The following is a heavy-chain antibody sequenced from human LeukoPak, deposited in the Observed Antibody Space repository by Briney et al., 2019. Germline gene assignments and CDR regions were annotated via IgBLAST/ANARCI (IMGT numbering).Heavy chain of an antibody. CDR1: GYRFTTDY. CDR3: ARRQDAFDI. V-gene: IGHV5-51*01. Sequence: GESLKISCKASGYRFTTDYIGWVRQMPGKGLEWMGIIYPDDSDTRYSPSFQGQVTISADKSISTAYLQWSSLKASDTAMYYCARRQDAFDIWGQGTMVTVSS. J-gene: IGHJ3*02. CDR2: IYPDDSDT.